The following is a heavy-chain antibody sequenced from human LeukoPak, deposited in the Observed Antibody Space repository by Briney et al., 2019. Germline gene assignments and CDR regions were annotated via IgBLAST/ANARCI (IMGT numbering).Heavy chain of an antibody. Sequence: PGGSLRLSCAASGFIFDDYAMHWVRQVPGKGLEWVSGISWNSGNIGYVDSVKGRFTISRDNVKNSLYLQMNSLRAEDTALYYCAKGVGYDFWSGYYDYWGQGTLVIVSS. V-gene: IGHV3-9*01. CDR2: ISWNSGNI. J-gene: IGHJ4*02. D-gene: IGHD3-3*01. CDR1: GFIFDDYA. CDR3: AKGVGYDFWSGYYDY.